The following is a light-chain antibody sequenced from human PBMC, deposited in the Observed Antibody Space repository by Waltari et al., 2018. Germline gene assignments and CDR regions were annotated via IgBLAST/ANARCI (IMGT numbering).Light chain of an antibody. CDR3: ATWDASLKGWV. CDR2: SDH. CDR1: SSNIGKNS. Sequence: QSVLTQPPSASGTPGQSVTMSCSGSSSNIGKNSVNWYQQVPGTSPKLLIYSDHQRPSGVPARFFGSKSDTSASLAISGLQSDDEADYYCATWDASLKGWVFGGGTKLTVL. J-gene: IGLJ3*02. V-gene: IGLV1-44*01.